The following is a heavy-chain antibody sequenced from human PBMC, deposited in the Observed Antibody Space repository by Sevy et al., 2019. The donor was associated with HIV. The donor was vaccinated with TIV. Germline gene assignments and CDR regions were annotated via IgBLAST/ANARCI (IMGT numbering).Heavy chain of an antibody. CDR2: IRSKAYGGTT. CDR1: GFTFGDYA. CDR3: TRGGDIVVVVAASNWFDP. V-gene: IGHV3-49*03. Sequence: GGSLRLSCTASGFTFGDYAMSWFRQAPGKGLEWVGFIRSKAYGGTTEYAASVKGRFTISRDDSKSIAYLQMNSLKTEDTAVDYCTRGGDIVVVVAASNWFDPWGQGTLVTVSS. J-gene: IGHJ5*02. D-gene: IGHD2-15*01.